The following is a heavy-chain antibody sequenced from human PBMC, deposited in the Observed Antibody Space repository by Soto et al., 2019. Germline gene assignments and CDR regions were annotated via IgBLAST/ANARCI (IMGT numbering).Heavy chain of an antibody. Sequence: SETLSLTCTVSRGSINNSYFSWILQPPGKRLEWIGYIHYTGTTNHNPSLRGRVTMSVDTSNNQFSLKLSSVTAADTAVYCCVRVANGGLFEYSGPGNMVTVSS. CDR2: IHYTGTT. CDR3: VRVANGGLFEY. J-gene: IGHJ4*02. D-gene: IGHD2-15*01. CDR1: RGSINNSY. V-gene: IGHV4-59*01.